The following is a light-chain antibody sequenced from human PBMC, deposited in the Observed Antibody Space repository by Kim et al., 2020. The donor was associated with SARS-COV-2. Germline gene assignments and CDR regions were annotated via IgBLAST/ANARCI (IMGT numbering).Light chain of an antibody. CDR2: GVS. J-gene: IGKJ4*01. V-gene: IGKV3-20*01. Sequence: EIVLTQSPAILSLSPGERATLSCRASQSVSNNFLAWYQHKPGQAPRLLIYGVSIRATDTPDRFSGSGSGTDFTLTISRLQPEDFGVYYCQQFATSLSFGGGTKLEI. CDR1: QSVSNNF. CDR3: QQFATSLS.